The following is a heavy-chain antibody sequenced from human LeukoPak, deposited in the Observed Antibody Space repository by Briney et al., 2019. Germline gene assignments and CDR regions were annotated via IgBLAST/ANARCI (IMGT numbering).Heavy chain of an antibody. CDR3: AKRADSSGSYFPHFDY. D-gene: IGHD1-26*01. Sequence: GGSLRLSCAASGFTFSSHGMHWVRQAPGKRLEWVAVISFDGSHKYYADSVEGRFTISRDNSKDMVWLQMDSLRAEDTAVYYCAKRADSSGSYFPHFDYWGQGALVTVSS. J-gene: IGHJ4*02. CDR2: ISFDGSHK. CDR1: GFTFSSHG. V-gene: IGHV3-30*18.